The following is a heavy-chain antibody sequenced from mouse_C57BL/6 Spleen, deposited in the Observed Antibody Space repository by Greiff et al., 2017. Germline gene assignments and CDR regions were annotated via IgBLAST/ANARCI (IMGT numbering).Heavy chain of an antibody. Sequence: EVMLVESGGGLVKPGGSLKLSCAASGFTFSDYGMHWVRQAPEKGLEWVAYISSGSSTIYYADTVKGRCTISRDNAKNTLFLQMTSLRSEDTAMYYCARDYDYYYYAMDYWGQGTSVTVSS. CDR1: GFTFSDYG. D-gene: IGHD2-4*01. CDR3: ARDYDYYYYAMDY. V-gene: IGHV5-17*01. J-gene: IGHJ4*01. CDR2: ISSGSSTI.